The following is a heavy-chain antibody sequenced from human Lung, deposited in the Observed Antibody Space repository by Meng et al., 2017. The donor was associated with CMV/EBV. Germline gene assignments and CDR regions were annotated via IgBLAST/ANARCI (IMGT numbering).Heavy chain of an antibody. D-gene: IGHD3-16*01. Sequence: VLRGPISSSSPYWGWVRQAPGEGLEWIGSMLYGGSTFYNPSLKSRVSISIDVSKNQFSLSLSSVTAADTAVYYCARVWGGDNWLDPWGQGILVTVSS. V-gene: IGHV4-39*07. J-gene: IGHJ5*02. CDR3: ARVWGGDNWLDP. CDR1: RGPISSSSPY. CDR2: MLYGGST.